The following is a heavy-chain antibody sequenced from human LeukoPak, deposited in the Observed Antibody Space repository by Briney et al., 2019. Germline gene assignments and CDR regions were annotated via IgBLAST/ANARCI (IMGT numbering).Heavy chain of an antibody. CDR3: AKDRAPATIFLDY. D-gene: IGHD3-9*01. CDR2: ISYDGSNK. J-gene: IGHJ4*02. Sequence: PGGSLRLSCAASGFTFSSYGMHWVRQAPGKGLEWVAVISYDGSNKYYADSVKGRFTISRDNSKNTLYLQVNSLRAEDTAVYYCAKDRAPATIFLDYWGQGTLVTVSS. CDR1: GFTFSSYG. V-gene: IGHV3-30*18.